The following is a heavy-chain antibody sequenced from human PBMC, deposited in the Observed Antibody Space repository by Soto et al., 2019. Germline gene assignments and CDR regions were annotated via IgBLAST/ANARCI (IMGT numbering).Heavy chain of an antibody. V-gene: IGHV3-9*01. D-gene: IGHD3-3*01. J-gene: IGHJ6*02. CDR3: AKDWRNYYYYGMDV. CDR2: ISWNSGSI. CDR1: GFTFDDYA. Sequence: EVQLVESGGGLVQPGRSLRLSCAASGFTFDDYAMHWVRQAPGKGLEWVSGISWNSGSIGYADSVKGRFTISRDNXRNYLYLQMNSLRAEDTALYYCAKDWRNYYYYGMDVWGQGTTVTVSS.